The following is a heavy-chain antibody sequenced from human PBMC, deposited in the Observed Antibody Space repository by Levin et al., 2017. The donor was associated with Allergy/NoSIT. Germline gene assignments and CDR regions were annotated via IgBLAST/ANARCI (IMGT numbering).Heavy chain of an antibody. CDR1: GFTFSSYA. V-gene: IGHV3-23*01. CDR3: ARRLSGTYPGGTHPFDY. D-gene: IGHD1/OR15-1a*01. Sequence: GESLKISCAASGFTFSSYAMSWVHQAPGKGLEWVSGFSSTGGSTYYADSVKGRFTISRDNSKSTLYLQMNSLRVEDTAVYSCARRLSGTYPGGTHPFDYWGQGTLVTVSS. CDR2: FSSTGGST. J-gene: IGHJ4*02.